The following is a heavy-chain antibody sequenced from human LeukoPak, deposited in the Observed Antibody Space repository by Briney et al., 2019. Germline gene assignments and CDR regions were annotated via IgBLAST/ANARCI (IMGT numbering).Heavy chain of an antibody. CDR1: GGSISSYY. V-gene: IGHV4-59*12. CDR3: ARDSAPGNPD. D-gene: IGHD1-14*01. Sequence: SETLSLTCTVSGGSISSYYWSWIRQPPGKGLEWIGEIYHSGSTNYNPSLKSRVTISVDKSKNQFSLKLSSVTAADTAVYYCARDSAPGNPDWGQGTLVTVSS. J-gene: IGHJ4*02. CDR2: IYHSGST.